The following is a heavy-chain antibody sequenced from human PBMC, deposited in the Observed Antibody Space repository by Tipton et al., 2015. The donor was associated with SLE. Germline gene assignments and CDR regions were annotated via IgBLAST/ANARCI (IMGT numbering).Heavy chain of an antibody. J-gene: IGHJ4*02. CDR3: NYFFDY. V-gene: IGHV3-53*01. D-gene: IGHD3-22*01. Sequence: SLRLSCAASGFTVSSNYMSWVRQAPGKGLEWVSVIYSGGSTYYADSVKGRFTISRDNSKNTLYYCARGAIKYDYDSSGTNYFFDYWGQGTLVTVSS. CDR1: GFTVSSNY. CDR2: IYSGGST.